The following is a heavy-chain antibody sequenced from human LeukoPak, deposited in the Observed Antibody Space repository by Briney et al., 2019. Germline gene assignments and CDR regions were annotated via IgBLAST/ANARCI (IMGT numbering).Heavy chain of an antibody. V-gene: IGHV1-46*01. Sequence: ASVKVSCKTSGYTFTSYYMHWVRQAPGQGLEWMGIINPTGGSTSYAQKFQGRVTMTRDTSTSTVYMELSSLRSEDTAVYYCARAGSPTNYYMDVWGKRTTVTISS. CDR1: GYTFTSYY. CDR3: ARAGSPTNYYMDV. D-gene: IGHD3-10*01. CDR2: INPTGGST. J-gene: IGHJ6*03.